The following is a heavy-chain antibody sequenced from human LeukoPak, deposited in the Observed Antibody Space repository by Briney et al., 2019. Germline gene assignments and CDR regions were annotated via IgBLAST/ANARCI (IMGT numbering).Heavy chain of an antibody. CDR2: VNPGNGNT. Sequence: ASVKVSCKASGYTFTSYAMHWVRQAPGQRLEWMGWVNPGNGNTQYSQKFQDRVTNSRDTSASTAYMELSSLRSEDTAVYYCARGTTVMVTYWGQGTLVTVSS. J-gene: IGHJ4*02. CDR1: GYTFTSYA. D-gene: IGHD5-18*01. V-gene: IGHV1-3*01. CDR3: ARGTTVMVTY.